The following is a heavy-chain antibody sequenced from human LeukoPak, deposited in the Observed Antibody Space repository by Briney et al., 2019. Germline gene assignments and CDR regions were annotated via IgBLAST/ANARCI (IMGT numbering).Heavy chain of an antibody. CDR2: IYYSGST. CDR3: ASGYFDY. J-gene: IGHJ4*02. CDR1: GGSISSSTYY. Sequence: SETLSLTCTVSGGSISSSTYYWGWIRQPPGKGLEWIGSIYYSGSTYYNPSLKSRVTISVDTSKNQFSLKLSSVTAADTAVYYCASGYFDYWGQGTLVTVSS. V-gene: IGHV4-39*01.